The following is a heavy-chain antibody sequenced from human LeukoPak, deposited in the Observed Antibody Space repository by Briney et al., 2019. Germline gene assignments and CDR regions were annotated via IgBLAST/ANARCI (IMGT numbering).Heavy chain of an antibody. CDR3: ARQVSDYYYYYIDV. CDR2: IYYSETT. Sequence: SEVLSLTCTVSGGSISSTAYYWDWIRQPPGKGLEWIGSIYYSETTYYNSSLKSRVTISLNTSKNQFSLRLTSVTAADTAVYYCARQVSDYYYYYIDVWGKGATVTVSS. V-gene: IGHV4-39*01. CDR1: GGSISSTAYY. D-gene: IGHD5/OR15-5a*01. J-gene: IGHJ6*03.